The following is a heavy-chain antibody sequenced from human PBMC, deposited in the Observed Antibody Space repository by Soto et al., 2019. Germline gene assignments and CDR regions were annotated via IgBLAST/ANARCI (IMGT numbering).Heavy chain of an antibody. CDR3: ARTSEVAGHLPTDY. CDR2: INSDGSST. D-gene: IGHD6-19*01. CDR1: GFTFSSYW. V-gene: IGHV3-74*01. Sequence: EVQLVESGGGLVQPGGSLRLSCAASGFTFSSYWMHWVRQAPGKGLVWVSRINSDGSSTSYADSVKGRFTISRDNAKNTLYLQMNSLRAEDTAVYYCARTSEVAGHLPTDYWGQGTLVTVSS. J-gene: IGHJ4*02.